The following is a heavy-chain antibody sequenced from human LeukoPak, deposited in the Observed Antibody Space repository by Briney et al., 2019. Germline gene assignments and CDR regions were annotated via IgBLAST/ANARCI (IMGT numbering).Heavy chain of an antibody. CDR2: MHYRGTT. J-gene: IGHJ4*02. CDR3: ARHEEEDGYNAKTFDF. CDR1: GVSISSSNNF. V-gene: IGHV4-39*01. Sequence: SETLSLTCTVSGVSISSSNNFWGWIRQPPGKGLGWIGSMHYRGTTYYIPSLKSRVTISVDTSKNQFSLKLSSVTAADTAVYYCARHEEEDGYNAKTFDFWGQGTLVTVSS. D-gene: IGHD5-24*01.